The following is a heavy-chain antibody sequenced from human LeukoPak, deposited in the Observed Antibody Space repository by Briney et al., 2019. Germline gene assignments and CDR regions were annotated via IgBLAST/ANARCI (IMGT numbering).Heavy chain of an antibody. D-gene: IGHD3-9*01. CDR1: GFTFDDYA. V-gene: IGHV3-9*01. CDR3: AKENYDILTGYKGYGMDV. CDR2: ISWNSGSI. J-gene: IGHJ6*02. Sequence: HPGGSLRLSCAASGFTFDDYAMHWVRQAPGKGLEWVSGISWNSGSIGYADSVKGRFTISRDNAKNSLYLQMNSLRAEDTALYYCAKENYDILTGYKGYGMDVWGQGTTVTDSS.